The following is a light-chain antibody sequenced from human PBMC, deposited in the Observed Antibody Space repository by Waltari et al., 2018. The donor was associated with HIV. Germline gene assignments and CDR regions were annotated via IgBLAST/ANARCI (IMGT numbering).Light chain of an antibody. CDR2: SAS. J-gene: IGKJ1*01. Sequence: DIQMTQSPSSLSASXGDRVTVTCRANXXISRFLNWYQHKPGKAPNLLISSASNLHSGVPSRFGGSGSGTDFALTISSLQPEDFAVYYCQQTYSGPWTFGQGTKIDIK. CDR1: XXISRF. CDR3: QQTYSGPWT. V-gene: IGKV1-39*01.